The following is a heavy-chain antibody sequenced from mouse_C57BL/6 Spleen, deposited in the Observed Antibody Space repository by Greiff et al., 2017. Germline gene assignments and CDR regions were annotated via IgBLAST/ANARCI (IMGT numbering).Heavy chain of an antibody. V-gene: IGHV5-9-1*02. CDR2: ISSGGDYI. Sequence: EVKLVESGEGLVKPGGSLKLSCAASGFTFSSYAMSLVRQTPEKRLEWVAYISSGGDYIYYADTVKGRFTISRDNARNTLYLQMSSLKSEDTAMYYCTRGPYYYGSSPYYAMDYWGQGTSVTVSS. CDR1: GFTFSSYA. CDR3: TRGPYYYGSSPYYAMDY. J-gene: IGHJ4*01. D-gene: IGHD1-1*01.